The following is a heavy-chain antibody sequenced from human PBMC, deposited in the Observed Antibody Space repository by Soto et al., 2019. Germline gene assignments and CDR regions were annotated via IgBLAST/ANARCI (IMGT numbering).Heavy chain of an antibody. CDR2: INPNSGGT. J-gene: IGHJ4*02. V-gene: IGHV1-2*04. CDR3: ASASMGSGSDFDY. Sequence: ASVKVSCRASGYTFTGYYMHWVRQAPGQGLEWMGWINPNSGGTNYAQKFQGWVTMTRDTSISTAYMELSRLRSDDTAVYYCASASMGSGSDFDYWGQGTLVTVSS. CDR1: GYTFTGYY. D-gene: IGHD6-19*01.